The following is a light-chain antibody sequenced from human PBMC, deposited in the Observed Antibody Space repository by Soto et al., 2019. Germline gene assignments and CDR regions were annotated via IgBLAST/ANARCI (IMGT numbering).Light chain of an antibody. CDR1: QSLLHSNGFKY. Sequence: DIVMTQSPLSLPVTPGEPASISCRSSQSLLHSNGFKYLDWYLQKPGQSPQLLIYLGSNRASGVPDRFSGSGSGTDFTLKISRVEAEDVGVYYCMQALPIPLTFGGGTKVEIK. V-gene: IGKV2-28*01. CDR3: MQALPIPLT. CDR2: LGS. J-gene: IGKJ4*01.